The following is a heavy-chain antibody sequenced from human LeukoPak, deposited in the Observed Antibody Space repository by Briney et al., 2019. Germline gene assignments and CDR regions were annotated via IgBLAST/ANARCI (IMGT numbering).Heavy chain of an antibody. Sequence: SETLSLTCTVSGDSMSGYYWSWIRQPPGKGLEWIGYIYYSGSTNYNPSLKSRVTMSVDTSKNQFSLKLSSVTAADTAVYYCARGPDYGGNCFDHWGQGTLVTVSS. V-gene: IGHV4-59*01. CDR3: ARGPDYGGNCFDH. J-gene: IGHJ5*02. CDR2: IYYSGST. CDR1: GDSMSGYY. D-gene: IGHD4-23*01.